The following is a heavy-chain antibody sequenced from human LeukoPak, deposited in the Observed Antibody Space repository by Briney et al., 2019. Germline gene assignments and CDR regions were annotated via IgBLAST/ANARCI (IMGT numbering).Heavy chain of an antibody. Sequence: SETLSLTCTVSGGSISSSSYYWGWIRQPPGKGLEWIGSIYYSGSTYYNPSLKSRVTISVDTSKNQFSLKLSSVTAADTAVYYCARVVYDDSSGYAADYWGQGTLVTVSS. D-gene: IGHD3-22*01. J-gene: IGHJ4*02. CDR2: IYYSGST. V-gene: IGHV4-39*01. CDR1: GGSISSSSYY. CDR3: ARVVYDDSSGYAADY.